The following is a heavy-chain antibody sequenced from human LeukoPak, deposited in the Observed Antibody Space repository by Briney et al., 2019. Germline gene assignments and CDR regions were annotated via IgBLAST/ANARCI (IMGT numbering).Heavy chain of an antibody. J-gene: IGHJ4*02. Sequence: PSGTLSLTCTVSGGSITSYHWSWIRQSPGEGLEWIGYINYSGTTNYNPSLKSRATMSVDTSKKQFSLRLISVTAADTAVYYCVSGRWSGYYFDTWGQGTRVTVSS. V-gene: IGHV4-59*01. D-gene: IGHD3-3*01. CDR1: GGSITSYH. CDR3: VSGRWSGYYFDT. CDR2: INYSGTT.